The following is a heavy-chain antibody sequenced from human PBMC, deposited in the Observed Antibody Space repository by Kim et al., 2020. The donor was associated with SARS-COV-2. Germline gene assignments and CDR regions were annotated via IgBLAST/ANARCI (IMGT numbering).Heavy chain of an antibody. CDR2: ISHDGSNK. D-gene: IGHD1-7*01. Sequence: GGSLRLSCAASGFNFSTSGMHWVRQAPGKGLEWVAIISHDGSNKYFVDSVKGRFTISRDNSKNTLFLQMDSLRAEDTAVYYCAKGGGWNYVGWGNWPHDYWGQGTLVTVSS. J-gene: IGHJ4*02. CDR1: GFNFSTSG. CDR3: AKGGGWNYVGWGNWPHDY. V-gene: IGHV3-30*18.